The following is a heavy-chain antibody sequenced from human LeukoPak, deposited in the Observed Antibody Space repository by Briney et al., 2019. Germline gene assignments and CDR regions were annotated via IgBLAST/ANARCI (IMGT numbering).Heavy chain of an antibody. J-gene: IGHJ4*02. D-gene: IGHD1-1*01. Sequence: ASVKVSCKASGYTFTRYDINWVRQATGQRPEWMGWMNPNRGNTAYAQKFQGRVTFTRDTSTTTAYMELSSLRSDDTAVYYCAREVSRHDGSFDYWGQGTQGIVSS. CDR1: GYTFTRYD. V-gene: IGHV1-8*03. CDR3: AREVSRHDGSFDY. CDR2: MNPNRGNT.